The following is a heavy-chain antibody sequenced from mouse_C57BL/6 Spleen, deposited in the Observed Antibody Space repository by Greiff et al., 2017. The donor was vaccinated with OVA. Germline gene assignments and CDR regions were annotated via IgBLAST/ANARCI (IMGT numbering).Heavy chain of an antibody. CDR2: ISSGSSTI. J-gene: IGHJ1*03. D-gene: IGHD2-3*01. V-gene: IGHV5-17*01. Sequence: EVKVVESGGGLVKPGGSLKLSCAASGFTFSDYGMHWVRQAPEKGLEWVAYISSGSSTIYYADTVKGRFTISRDNAKNTLFLQMTSLRSEDTAMYYCARNDGYYVYFDVWGTGTTVTVSS. CDR3: ARNDGYYVYFDV. CDR1: GFTFSDYG.